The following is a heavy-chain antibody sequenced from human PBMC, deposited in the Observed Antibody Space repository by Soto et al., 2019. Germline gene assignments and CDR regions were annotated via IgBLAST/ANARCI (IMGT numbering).Heavy chain of an antibody. J-gene: IGHJ5*02. V-gene: IGHV3-30*03. CDR3: ARGPRRITMIVVGPNWFDP. Sequence: GGSLRLSCEASGFPFSNYGTHWVRQAPGEGLEWVAHISYDGSNEHYTDSVKGRFTIFRDNSKNMVFLHMNSLRSDDTAVYYCARGPRRITMIVVGPNWFDPWGQGTLVTVSS. D-gene: IGHD3-22*01. CDR1: GFPFSNYG. CDR2: ISYDGSNE.